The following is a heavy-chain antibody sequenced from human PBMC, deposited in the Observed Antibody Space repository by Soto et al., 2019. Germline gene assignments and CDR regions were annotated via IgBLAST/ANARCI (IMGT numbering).Heavy chain of an antibody. J-gene: IGHJ4*02. CDR2: IYYSGST. D-gene: IGHD3-3*01. CDR1: GGSISSGDYY. V-gene: IGHV4-30-4*01. CDR3: ARAHAVLRFLEWLSMFDY. Sequence: SETLSLTCTVSGGSISSGDYYWGWIRQPPGKGLEWIGYIYYSGSTYYNPSLKSRVTTSVDTSKNQFSLKLSSVTAADTAVYYCARAHAVLRFLEWLSMFDYWGQGTLVTVSS.